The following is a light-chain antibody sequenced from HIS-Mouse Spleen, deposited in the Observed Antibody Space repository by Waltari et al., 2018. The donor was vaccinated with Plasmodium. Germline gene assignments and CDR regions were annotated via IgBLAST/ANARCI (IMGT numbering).Light chain of an antibody. J-gene: IGKJ1*01. CDR2: GAS. V-gene: IGKV3-15*01. CDR3: QQYNTWPRT. Sequence: EIVMTQSPATLSVSPGERATLSCRASQSVSSNLAWDQQKPGQAPRLPIYGASTRATGIPARFSGSGFGTEFTLTISSMQSEDFAVYYCQQYNTWPRTFGQGTKVEIK. CDR1: QSVSSN.